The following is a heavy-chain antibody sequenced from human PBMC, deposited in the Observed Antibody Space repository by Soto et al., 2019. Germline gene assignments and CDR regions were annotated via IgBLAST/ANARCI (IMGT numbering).Heavy chain of an antibody. D-gene: IGHD3-22*01. J-gene: IGHJ6*02. CDR1: GASISTYH. CDR2: ISDSGST. Sequence: QVQLQESGPGLVRPSETLSLTCSVSGASISTYHWSWIRQSPGRGLEWIGYISDSGSTNYNPSLQSRVTISIDTSRNQLSLRLTSVTAADTAVFYCARLHHYFDSRGYPAIGIMDVWGQGTTVTVSS. CDR3: ARLHHYFDSRGYPAIGIMDV. V-gene: IGHV4-59*12.